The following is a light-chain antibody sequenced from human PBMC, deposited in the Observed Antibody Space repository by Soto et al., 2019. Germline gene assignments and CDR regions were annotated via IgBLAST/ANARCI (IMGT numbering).Light chain of an antibody. CDR2: GAF. V-gene: IGKV3-15*01. Sequence: ERVMTQAPATLSVSPGERATLSCRASQSVSSDLAWYHQKPGQGPRLLIYGAFNRATGVPARFSGSGSGTEFTITISSLQSEDFAVYYCQQYNNWTLTFGGGTKVELK. J-gene: IGKJ4*01. CDR1: QSVSSD. CDR3: QQYNNWTLT.